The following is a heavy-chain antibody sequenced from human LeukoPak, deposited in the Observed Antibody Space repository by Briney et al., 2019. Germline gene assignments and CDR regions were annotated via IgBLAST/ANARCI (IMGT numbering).Heavy chain of an antibody. J-gene: IGHJ4*02. CDR3: ARTRYYYNSRSYGAPYYFDY. D-gene: IGHD3-10*01. CDR2: IYYSGST. CDR1: GGSISSSNFY. Sequence: SETLSLTCTVSGGSISSSNFYWGWIRQPPGKGLEWIGSIYYSGSTYYNPSLKSRVTISVDTSKNQFSLKLSSVTAADTAVYYCARTRYYYNSRSYGAPYYFDYWGQGTLVTVSS. V-gene: IGHV4-39*01.